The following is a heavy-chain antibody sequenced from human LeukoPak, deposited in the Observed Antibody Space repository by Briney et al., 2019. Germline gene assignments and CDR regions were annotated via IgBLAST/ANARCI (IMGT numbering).Heavy chain of an antibody. D-gene: IGHD3-10*01. CDR2: IIPIFGTA. Sequence: GASVKVSCKASGYTFTSYGISWVRQAPGQGLEWMGGIIPIFGTANYAQKFQGRVTITTDESTSTAYMELSSLRSEDTAVYYCARSRSQVITDLNYYYYMDVWGKGTTVTVSS. CDR1: GYTFTSYG. CDR3: ARSRSQVITDLNYYYYMDV. V-gene: IGHV1-69*05. J-gene: IGHJ6*03.